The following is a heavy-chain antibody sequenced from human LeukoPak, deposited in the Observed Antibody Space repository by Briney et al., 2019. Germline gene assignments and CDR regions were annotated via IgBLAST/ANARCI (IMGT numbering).Heavy chain of an antibody. CDR3: ARDDLGDYGYFDY. J-gene: IGHJ4*02. Sequence: GGSLRLSCAASGFTFSSYWMSWVRQAPGKGLEWVANIKQDGSEKYYVDSAKGRFTISRENAKNSLYLQMNSLRAEDTAVYYCARDDLGDYGYFDYWGQGTLVTVSS. D-gene: IGHD4-17*01. CDR2: IKQDGSEK. CDR1: GFTFSSYW. V-gene: IGHV3-7*01.